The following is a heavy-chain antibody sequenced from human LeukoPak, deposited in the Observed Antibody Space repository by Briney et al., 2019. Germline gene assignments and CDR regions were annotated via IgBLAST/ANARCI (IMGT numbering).Heavy chain of an antibody. CDR2: IASKTDGGAT. Sequence: GGSLRLSCSASGLTVTNAWMNWVRQAPGEGLDWVGRIASKTDGGATDYAAPVKGRFTISRDDSKNTLNLRMNSLKTEDTAVYYCTTGIRGDWGQGTLVTVSS. CDR1: GLTVTNAW. D-gene: IGHD3-10*01. CDR3: TTGIRGD. J-gene: IGHJ4*02. V-gene: IGHV3-15*07.